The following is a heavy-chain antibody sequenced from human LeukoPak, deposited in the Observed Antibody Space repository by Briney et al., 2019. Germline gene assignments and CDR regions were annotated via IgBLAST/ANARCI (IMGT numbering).Heavy chain of an antibody. CDR1: GYSISSGYY. J-gene: IGHJ6*03. Sequence: SEPLSLTCAVSGYSISSGYYWGWIRQPPGKGLEWIGSIYHSGSTYYNPSLKSRVTISVDTSKNQFSLKLSSVTAADTAVYYCARDGDYSYYYYYYMYVWVKGTTVTVSS. CDR3: ARDGDYSYYYYYYMYV. V-gene: IGHV4-38-2*02. CDR2: IYHSGST. D-gene: IGHD4-17*01.